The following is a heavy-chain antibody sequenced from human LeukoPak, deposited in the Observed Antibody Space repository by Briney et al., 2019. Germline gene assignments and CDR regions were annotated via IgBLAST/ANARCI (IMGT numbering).Heavy chain of an antibody. V-gene: IGHV4-34*01. D-gene: IGHD5-12*01. J-gene: IGHJ4*02. Sequence: PSETLSLTCAVYGGSFSGYYWSWIRQPPGKGLEWIGEINHSGSTNYNPSLKSRVTISVDTSKNQFSLKLSSVTAADTAVYYCARAGGYDVRLVDYWGQGTLVTVSS. CDR1: GGSFSGYY. CDR2: INHSGST. CDR3: ARAGGYDVRLVDY.